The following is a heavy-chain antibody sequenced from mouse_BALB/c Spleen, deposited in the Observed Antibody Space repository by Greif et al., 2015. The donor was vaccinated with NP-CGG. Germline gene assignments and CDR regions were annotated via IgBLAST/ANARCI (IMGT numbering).Heavy chain of an antibody. Sequence: EVQLQQSGAELVKPGASVKLSCTASGFNIKDTYMHWVKQRPEQGLEWIGRIDPANGNTKYDPKFQGKATITADTSSNTACLPLSSLASEDTAVYYCARVITGYWYFDVWGAGTTVTVSS. V-gene: IGHV14-3*02. CDR1: GFNIKDTY. CDR2: IDPANGNT. J-gene: IGHJ1*01. D-gene: IGHD2-4*01. CDR3: ARVITGYWYFDV.